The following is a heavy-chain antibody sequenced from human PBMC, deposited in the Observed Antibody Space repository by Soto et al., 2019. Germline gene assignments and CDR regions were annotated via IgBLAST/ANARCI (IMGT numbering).Heavy chain of an antibody. V-gene: IGHV1-18*01. Sequence: ASVKVSCKASGYTFTSYGISWVRQAPGQGLEWMGWISAYNGNTNYAQKLQGRVTMTTDTSTSTAYMELRSLRSDDTAVYYCAREGCSGGSCYRFGPWGQGTLVTVSS. CDR1: GYTFTSYG. J-gene: IGHJ5*02. CDR2: ISAYNGNT. D-gene: IGHD2-15*01. CDR3: AREGCSGGSCYRFGP.